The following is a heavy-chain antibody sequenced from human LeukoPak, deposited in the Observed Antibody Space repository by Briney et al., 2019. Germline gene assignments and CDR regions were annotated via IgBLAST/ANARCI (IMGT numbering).Heavy chain of an antibody. J-gene: IGHJ4*02. Sequence: SPSETLSLTCTVSGGSISSSSYYWGWIRQPPGKGLEWIGSIYYSGSTYYNPSLKSRVTISVDTSKNQFSLKLSSVTAADTAVYYCARHAAKPRVTEWELLDTPGYYFDYWGQGTLVTVSS. V-gene: IGHV4-39*01. CDR2: IYYSGST. CDR3: ARHAAKPRVTEWELLDTPGYYFDY. CDR1: GGSISSSSYY. D-gene: IGHD1-26*01.